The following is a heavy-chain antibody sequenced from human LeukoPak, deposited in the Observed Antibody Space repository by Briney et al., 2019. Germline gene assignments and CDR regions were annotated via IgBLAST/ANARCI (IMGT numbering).Heavy chain of an antibody. Sequence: GGSLRLSCAASGFTFDDYAMHWVRQAPGKGLEWVSLISWDGGSTYYADSVKGRFTISRDNSKNSLYLQMNSLRAEDTALYYCAKDGEYVDTAMVTTSYYMDVWGKGTTVTVSS. V-gene: IGHV3-43D*03. D-gene: IGHD5-18*01. J-gene: IGHJ6*03. CDR2: ISWDGGST. CDR1: GFTFDDYA. CDR3: AKDGEYVDTAMVTTSYYMDV.